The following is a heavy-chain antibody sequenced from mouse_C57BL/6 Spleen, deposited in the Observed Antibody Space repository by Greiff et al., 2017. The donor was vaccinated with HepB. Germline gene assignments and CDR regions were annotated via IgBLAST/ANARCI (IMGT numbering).Heavy chain of an antibody. D-gene: IGHD1-1*02. CDR3: ARGRWQGMDY. CDR1: GYSITSGYY. CDR2: ISYDGSN. J-gene: IGHJ4*01. V-gene: IGHV3-6*01. Sequence: LVESGPGLVKPSQSLSLTCSVTGYSITSGYYWNWIRQFPGNKLEWMGYISYDGSNNYNPSLKNRISITRDTSKNQFFLKLNSVTTEDTATYYCARGRWQGMDYWGQGTSVTVSS.